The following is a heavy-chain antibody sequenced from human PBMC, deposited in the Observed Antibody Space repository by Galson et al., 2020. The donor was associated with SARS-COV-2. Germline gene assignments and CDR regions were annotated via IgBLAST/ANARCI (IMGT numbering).Heavy chain of an antibody. V-gene: IGHV4-39*01. Sequence: SETLSLTCSVSGGSISGSDYYWGWLRQPPGKGLEWIGSITYSGNTYSNLSLRSRVSLSVDTSKNQFSLRLSSVTASDTAVYYFARPRDGYNFYYFDLWGQGTLVTVSS. CDR2: ITYSGNT. J-gene: IGHJ4*02. D-gene: IGHD5-12*01. CDR3: ARPRDGYNFYYFDL. CDR1: GGSISGSDYY.